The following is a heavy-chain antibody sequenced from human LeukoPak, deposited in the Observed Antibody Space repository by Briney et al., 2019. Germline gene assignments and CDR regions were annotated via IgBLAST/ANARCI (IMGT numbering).Heavy chain of an antibody. J-gene: IGHJ6*03. CDR3: ARTLRITMVRGVTPYYYYYYMDV. CDR2: INPNSGGT. D-gene: IGHD3-10*01. V-gene: IGHV1-2*02. CDR1: GYTFTDYY. Sequence: ASVKVSCKASGYTFTDYYMHWVRQAPGQGLEWMGWINPNSGGTNYAQKFQGRVTMTRDTSISTAYMELSRLRSDDTAVYYCARTLRITMVRGVTPYYYYYYMDVWGKGTTVTVSS.